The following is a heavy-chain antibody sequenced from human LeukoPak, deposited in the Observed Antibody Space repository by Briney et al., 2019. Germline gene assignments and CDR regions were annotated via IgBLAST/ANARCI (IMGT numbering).Heavy chain of an antibody. CDR1: GFAFSTYT. CDR3: ARWGAGTGDFDY. CDR2: ISSSSSYI. V-gene: IGHV3-21*01. Sequence: GGSLTLSCAASGFAFSTYTMHWVRLAPGKGPEWGSSISSSSSYIYYADSVKGRFTISRDNPKTSLYLQRSSLRAEDTAVYYCARWGAGTGDFDYWGQGTLVTVSS. J-gene: IGHJ4*02. D-gene: IGHD6-19*01.